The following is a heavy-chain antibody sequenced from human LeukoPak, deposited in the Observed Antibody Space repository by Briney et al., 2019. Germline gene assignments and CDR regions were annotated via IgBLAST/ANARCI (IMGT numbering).Heavy chain of an antibody. J-gene: IGHJ4*02. Sequence: SETLSLTCAVYGGSFGGYYWSWIRQPPGKGLEWIGEINHRGSTNNNPSLKSRVTISVDTSKNQCSLKLSSVTAADTAVYYCARRVKGIAAAYFDYWGQGTLVTVSS. CDR3: ARRVKGIAAAYFDY. CDR1: GGSFGGYY. V-gene: IGHV4-34*01. CDR2: INHRGST. D-gene: IGHD6-13*01.